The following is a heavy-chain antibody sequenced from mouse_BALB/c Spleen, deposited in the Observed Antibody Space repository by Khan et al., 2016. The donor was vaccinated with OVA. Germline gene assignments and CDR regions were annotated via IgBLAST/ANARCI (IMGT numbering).Heavy chain of an antibody. CDR3: ARICGGDVDY. CDR2: ISYSGNT. Sequence: EVQLVESGPGLVKPSQSLSLTCTVTGYSITSDYAWNWIRQFPGNKLEWLGFISYSGNTNYNPSLKSRISITRDTSKNQFFLQLNSVTTEDTATYYCARICGGDVDYWGQGTTLTVSS. D-gene: IGHD3-3*01. CDR1: GYSITSDYA. J-gene: IGHJ2*01. V-gene: IGHV3-2*02.